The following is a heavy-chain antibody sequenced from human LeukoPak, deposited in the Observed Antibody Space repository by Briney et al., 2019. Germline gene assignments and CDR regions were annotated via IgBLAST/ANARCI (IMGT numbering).Heavy chain of an antibody. Sequence: GGSLRLSCVASGFSFSNYAMSWVRQPPGKGLEWVSGISDGGYNTYYADSVRGRFTISRDKSKNTLYLQMDSLRAEDTAVYYCAKDLSYGSSKRDSFDIWGQGTKFTVSS. CDR2: ISDGGYNT. D-gene: IGHD3-10*01. CDR1: GFSFSNYA. V-gene: IGHV3-23*01. J-gene: IGHJ3*02. CDR3: AKDLSYGSSKRDSFDI.